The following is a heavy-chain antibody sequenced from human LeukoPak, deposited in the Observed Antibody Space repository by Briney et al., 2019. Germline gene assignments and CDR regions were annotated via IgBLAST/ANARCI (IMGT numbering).Heavy chain of an antibody. Sequence: GGSLRLSCAASGFTFDDYGMSWVRQAPGKGLEWVSGINWNGGSTGYADSVKGRFTISRDNAKNSLYLQMNSLRAEDTALYYCAREGIAARTGPFDYWEQGTLVTVSS. CDR3: AREGIAARTGPFDY. V-gene: IGHV3-20*04. D-gene: IGHD6-6*01. CDR2: INWNGGST. J-gene: IGHJ4*02. CDR1: GFTFDDYG.